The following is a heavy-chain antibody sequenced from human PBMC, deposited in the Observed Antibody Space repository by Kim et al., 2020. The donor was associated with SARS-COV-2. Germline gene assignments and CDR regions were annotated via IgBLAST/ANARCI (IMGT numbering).Heavy chain of an antibody. CDR1: GFTVSSNY. Sequence: GGSLRLSCAASGFTVSSNYMSWVRQAPGKGLEWVSVIYSGGTTYYADSVKGRFTISRDNYKNVLYLQMNSLRAEDTAVYYCARGGRRGDGYRGAFDIWGQRTIVNLSS. CDR2: IYSGGTT. J-gene: IGHJ3*02. CDR3: ARGGRRGDGYRGAFDI. D-gene: IGHD5-12*01. V-gene: IGHV3-53*01.